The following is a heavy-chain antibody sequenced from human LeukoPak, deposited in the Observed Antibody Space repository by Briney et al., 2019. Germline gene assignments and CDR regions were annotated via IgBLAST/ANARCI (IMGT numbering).Heavy chain of an antibody. CDR2: ISSSSSYI. CDR1: GFTFSSYS. D-gene: IGHD3-3*01. V-gene: IGHV3-21*01. CDR3: AGTGFFPDMADY. J-gene: IGHJ4*02. Sequence: PGGSLRLSCAASGFTFSSYSMNWVRQAPGKGLEWVSSISSSSSYIYYADSEKGRFTISRDNAKNSLYLQMNSLRAEDTAVYYCAGTGFFPDMADYWGQGTLVTVSS.